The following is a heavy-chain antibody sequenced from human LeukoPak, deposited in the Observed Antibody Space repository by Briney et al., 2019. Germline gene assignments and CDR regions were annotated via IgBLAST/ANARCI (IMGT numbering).Heavy chain of an antibody. J-gene: IGHJ6*03. V-gene: IGHV3-74*01. CDR3: TRGGFDHNMDV. CDR1: GFTLSSYW. CDR2: IDNDGTHT. Sequence: QAGGSLRLSCAASGFTLSSYWMHWVRQAPGTGPVWVSYIDNDGTHTAYADSVRGRFTVSRDNAKNMLFLQMNGLRAEDTAIYYCTRGGFDHNMDVWGKGTMVTVSS. D-gene: IGHD3-9*01.